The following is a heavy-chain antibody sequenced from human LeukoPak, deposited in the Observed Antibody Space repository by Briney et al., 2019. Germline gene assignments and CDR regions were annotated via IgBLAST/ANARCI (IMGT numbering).Heavy chain of an antibody. J-gene: IGHJ6*03. D-gene: IGHD2-2*01. Sequence: PSETLSLTCTVSGGSISSYYGSWIRQPPGKGLERIGYIYYSGSTNYNPSLKSRVTISVDTSKNQFSLKLSSVTAADTAVYYCARGSRDIVVVPAARGVYYYYYYMDVWGKGTTVTISS. CDR1: GGSISSYY. V-gene: IGHV4-59*01. CDR3: ARGSRDIVVVPAARGVYYYYYYMDV. CDR2: IYYSGST.